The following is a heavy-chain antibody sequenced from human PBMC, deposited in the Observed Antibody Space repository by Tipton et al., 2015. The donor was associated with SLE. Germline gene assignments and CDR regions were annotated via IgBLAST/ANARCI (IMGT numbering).Heavy chain of an antibody. CDR2: INHGGST. V-gene: IGHV4-34*01. CDR1: GGSFSGYY. J-gene: IGHJ5*02. Sequence: TLSLTCAVYGGSFSGYYWSWIRQPPGKGLEWIGEINHGGSTNYNQSLKSRVTMSVDKSKNQFSLKLRSVTAADTAVYYCARGVIVVIPASMPHYFDAWGQGALVTVSS. CDR3: ARGVIVVIPASMPHYFDA. D-gene: IGHD2-2*01.